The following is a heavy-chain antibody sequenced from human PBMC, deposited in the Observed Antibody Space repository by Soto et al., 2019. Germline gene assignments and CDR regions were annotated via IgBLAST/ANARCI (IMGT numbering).Heavy chain of an antibody. CDR2: ISGSGGST. CDR3: AKGSDIVVVPAVSLYYYGMDV. D-gene: IGHD2-2*01. Sequence: EVQLLESGGGLVQPGGSLRLSCAASGFTFSSYAMSWVRQPPGKGLEWVSAISGSGGSTYYADSVKGRFTISRDNSKNTLYLQMNSLRAEDTAVYYCAKGSDIVVVPAVSLYYYGMDVWGQGTTVTVSS. V-gene: IGHV3-23*01. CDR1: GFTFSSYA. J-gene: IGHJ6*02.